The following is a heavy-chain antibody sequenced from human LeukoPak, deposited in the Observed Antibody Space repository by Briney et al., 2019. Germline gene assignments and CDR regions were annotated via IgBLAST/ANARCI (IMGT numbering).Heavy chain of an antibody. D-gene: IGHD7-27*01. J-gene: IGHJ4*02. CDR3: VRALLGTSDY. CDR2: INPDGSIT. V-gene: IGHV3-74*01. Sequence: GGSLRLSCAVSGFTVSSNYMSWVRQAPGKGLVWVSRINPDGSITNYADSVKGRFTISRDNANNMLYLLMNSLRVDDTAVYYCVRALLGTSDYWGQGTLVTVSS. CDR1: GFTVSSNY.